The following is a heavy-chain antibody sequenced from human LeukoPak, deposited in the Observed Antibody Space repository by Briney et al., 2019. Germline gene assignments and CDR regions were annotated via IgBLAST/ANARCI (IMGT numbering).Heavy chain of an antibody. J-gene: IGHJ4*02. D-gene: IGHD1-26*01. Sequence: GESLKISCKGSRYSFTNYWIGWVRQMPGKGLEWMGIIYPGDSDTRYSPSFQGQVTISADKSISTAYLQWSSLKASDTAMYYCARRRDLYSGSYYPFDYWGQGTLVTVSS. CDR2: IYPGDSDT. V-gene: IGHV5-51*01. CDR1: RYSFTNYW. CDR3: ARRRDLYSGSYYPFDY.